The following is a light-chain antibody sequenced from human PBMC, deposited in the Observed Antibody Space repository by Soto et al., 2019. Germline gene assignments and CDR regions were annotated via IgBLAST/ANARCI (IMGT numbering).Light chain of an antibody. V-gene: IGLV2-18*02. Sequence: QSVLTQPPSVSGSPGQSVAISCSGTSSDVGSYNRVPWYQQPPGTAPKLMIYDVSNRPSGVPDRFSGSKSGNTASLTISGLQAEDEADYYCSSFTTSSTYVFGTGTKSPS. J-gene: IGLJ1*01. CDR2: DVS. CDR1: SSDVGSYNR. CDR3: SSFTTSSTYV.